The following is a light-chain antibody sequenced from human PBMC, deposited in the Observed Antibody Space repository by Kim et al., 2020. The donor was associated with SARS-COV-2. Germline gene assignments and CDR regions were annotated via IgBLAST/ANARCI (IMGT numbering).Light chain of an antibody. V-gene: IGLV3-19*01. CDR1: SLRSYY. J-gene: IGLJ2*01. Sequence: SSELTQDPAVSVALGQTVRITCQGDSLRSYYASWYQQKPGQAPVLVSYGKNNRPSGIPDRFSGSSSGNRASLTITGAQAEDEADYYCNSRDSSGPVVFGGGTQLTVL. CDR3: NSRDSSGPVV. CDR2: GKN.